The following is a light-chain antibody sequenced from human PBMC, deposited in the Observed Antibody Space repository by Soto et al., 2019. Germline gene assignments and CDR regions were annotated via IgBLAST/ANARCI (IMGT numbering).Light chain of an antibody. CDR2: SAS. Sequence: DIQMTQSPSSMSASVGDRVTITCRASQGIDNWLAWYQQKPGKAPKILIYSASTLQSRVPSRFSGSGSGTDFTLTISSLQPEDFATYFCQRTNSFPPYTFGQGTKLEIK. CDR3: QRTNSFPPYT. J-gene: IGKJ2*01. V-gene: IGKV1-12*01. CDR1: QGIDNW.